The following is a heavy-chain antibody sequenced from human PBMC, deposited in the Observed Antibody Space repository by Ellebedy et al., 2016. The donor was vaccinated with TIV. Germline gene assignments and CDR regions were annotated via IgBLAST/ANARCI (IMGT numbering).Heavy chain of an antibody. Sequence: GESLKISXAASGFTFSSYAMHWVRQAPGKGLEWVAVISYDGSNKCYADSVKGRFTISRDNSKNTLYLQMNSLRAEDTAVYYCATSVGIQLWTQGYWGQGTLVTVSS. J-gene: IGHJ4*02. CDR1: GFTFSSYA. CDR2: ISYDGSNK. V-gene: IGHV3-30-3*01. D-gene: IGHD5-18*01. CDR3: ATSVGIQLWTQGY.